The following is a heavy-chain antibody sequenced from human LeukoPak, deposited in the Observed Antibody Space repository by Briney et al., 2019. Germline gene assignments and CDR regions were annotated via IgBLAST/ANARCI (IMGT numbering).Heavy chain of an antibody. V-gene: IGHV1-2*02. CDR1: GYTFTGYY. D-gene: IGHD6-6*01. Sequence: GASVKVSCKASGYTFTGYYMHWVRQAPGQGLEWMGWINPNSGGTNYAQKFQGRVTMTRDTSISTAYMELSRLRSDDTAVYYCARVTRAYSSSFIYCYYYMDVWGKGTTVTVSS. CDR2: INPNSGGT. J-gene: IGHJ6*03. CDR3: ARVTRAYSSSFIYCYYYMDV.